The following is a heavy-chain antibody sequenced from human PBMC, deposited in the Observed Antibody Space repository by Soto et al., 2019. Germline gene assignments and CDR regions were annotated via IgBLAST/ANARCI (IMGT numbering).Heavy chain of an antibody. V-gene: IGHV4-4*07. CDR1: GGSISSYY. CDR2: IYTSGST. J-gene: IGHJ6*02. D-gene: IGHD3-9*01. Sequence: SETLSLTCTVSGGSISSYYWSWIRQPAGKGLEWIGRIYTSGSTNYNPPRTSRVTMSVEPSKNQFSLKLSSVTAADTAVYYCAREQEERYFDSTYVHYYYYYGMDVWGQGTTVTVSS. CDR3: AREQEERYFDSTYVHYYYYYGMDV.